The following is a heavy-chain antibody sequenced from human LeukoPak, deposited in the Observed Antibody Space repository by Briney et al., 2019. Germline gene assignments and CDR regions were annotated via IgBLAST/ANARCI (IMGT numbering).Heavy chain of an antibody. D-gene: IGHD6-13*01. V-gene: IGHV1-69*13. CDR1: GGTFSSYA. CDR2: IIPIFGTA. Sequence: GASVKVSCKASGGTFSSYAISWVRQAPGQGLEWMGGIIPIFGTANYAQKFQGRVTITADESTSTAYMELSSLRSEDTAVYYCARDRGSSWYRLDYWAREPWSPSPQ. CDR3: ARDRGSSWYRLDY. J-gene: IGHJ4*02.